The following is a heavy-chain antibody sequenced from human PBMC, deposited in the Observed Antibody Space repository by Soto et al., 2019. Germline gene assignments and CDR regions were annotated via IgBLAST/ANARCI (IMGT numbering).Heavy chain of an antibody. D-gene: IGHD1-1*01. CDR1: GGSVSGVSYY. Sequence: PSQTLSLTCAVSGGSVSGVSYYWSSIRQPPGKGPQRIGYIYHSGSTGYTPALKSRVTISVETSKKQFCLRLSSVSAADTAVYYCASATLDDYYGMDVGGQGSTVTVSS. J-gene: IGHJ6*02. V-gene: IGHV4-61*01. CDR2: IYHSGST. CDR3: ASATLDDYYGMDV.